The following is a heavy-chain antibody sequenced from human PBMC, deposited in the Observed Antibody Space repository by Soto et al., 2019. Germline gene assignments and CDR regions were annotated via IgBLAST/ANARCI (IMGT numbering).Heavy chain of an antibody. CDR3: AREGGSYDSGGFLIRGAFDV. Sequence: PSETLSLTCTVSGGSISSGDYYWNWVRQHPEKGLEWIGSIHHRGNTYYSPSLESRISISIDTSKNQFSLRLSSVTAADTAVYYCAREGGSYDSGGFLIRGAFDVWGRGTTVTVSS. D-gene: IGHD3-22*01. CDR2: IHHRGNT. V-gene: IGHV4-31*03. J-gene: IGHJ3*01. CDR1: GGSISSGDYY.